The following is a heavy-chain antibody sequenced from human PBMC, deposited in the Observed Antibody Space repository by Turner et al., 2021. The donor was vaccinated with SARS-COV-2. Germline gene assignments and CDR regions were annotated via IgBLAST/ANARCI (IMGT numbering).Heavy chain of an antibody. J-gene: IGHJ6*02. Sequence: EVSRVESGGGLIQPGGSLRLCCAACGFTDSTNDMRWVRQAQGKGLEGVSVNYSGGSTYYADTGKGRFTIARDNSKNTLYLQMNSLGAEDTAVYDCARDGAWKPEGMDVWGQGTTVTVSS. CDR1: GFTDSTND. CDR2: NYSGGST. V-gene: IGHV3-53*01. D-gene: IGHD1-1*01. CDR3: ARDGAWKPEGMDV.